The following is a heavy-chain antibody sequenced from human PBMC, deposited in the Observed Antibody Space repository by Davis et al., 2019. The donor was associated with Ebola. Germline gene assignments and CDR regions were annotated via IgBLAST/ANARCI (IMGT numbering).Heavy chain of an antibody. J-gene: IGHJ6*02. Sequence: GGSLRLSCAASGFTFSSYAMSWVRQAPGKGLEWVSAISGSGGSTYYADSVKGRSTISRDNSKNTLYLQMNSLRAEDTAVYYCAKGRRGVMPVLMVYAEYYYYYYGMDVWGQGTTVTVSS. CDR1: GFTFSSYA. CDR3: AKGRRGVMPVLMVYAEYYYYYYGMDV. V-gene: IGHV3-23*01. D-gene: IGHD2-8*01. CDR2: ISGSGGST.